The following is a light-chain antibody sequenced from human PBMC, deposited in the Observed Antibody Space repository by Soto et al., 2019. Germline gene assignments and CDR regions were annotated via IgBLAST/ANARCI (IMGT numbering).Light chain of an antibody. CDR1: HTISSSY. V-gene: IGKV3-20*01. CDR3: QQYGNSIPIT. J-gene: IGKJ5*01. CDR2: AIS. Sequence: ENVLTQSPGTLSLSPGQRATLSCRASHTISSSYLAWYQQKPGQAPRLLIYAISDRATGVPDRFRGSGSGTDFTLTITRLEPEDFAVYYCQQYGNSIPITFGQGTRLEIK.